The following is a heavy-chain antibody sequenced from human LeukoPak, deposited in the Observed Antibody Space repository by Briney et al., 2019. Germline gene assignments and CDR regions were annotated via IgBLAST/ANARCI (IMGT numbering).Heavy chain of an antibody. Sequence: GGSLRLSCAASGFTFSGSAMHWVRQASGKGLEWVGRIRNKANSYATENAASVQGRFTISRDDSKNTAYLQMNSLKTEDTAVYYCTEGRYYDSSAYVFWGQGTLVTVSS. CDR3: TEGRYYDSSAYVF. CDR2: IRNKANSYAT. CDR1: GFTFSGSA. D-gene: IGHD3-22*01. J-gene: IGHJ4*02. V-gene: IGHV3-73*01.